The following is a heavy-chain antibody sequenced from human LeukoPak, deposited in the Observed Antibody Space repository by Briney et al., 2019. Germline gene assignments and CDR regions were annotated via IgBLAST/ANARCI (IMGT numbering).Heavy chain of an antibody. D-gene: IGHD2-15*01. J-gene: IGHJ5*02. CDR3: ARHLGYCSGGSCRGLNWFDP. CDR1: GGSFSGYY. CDR2: INHSGST. V-gene: IGHV4-34*01. Sequence: SETLSLTCAVYGGSFSGYYWSWIRQPPGKGLEWIGEINHSGSTNYNPSLKSRVTISVDTSKNQFSLKLSSVTAADTAVYYCARHLGYCSGGSCRGLNWFDPWGQGTLDTVSS.